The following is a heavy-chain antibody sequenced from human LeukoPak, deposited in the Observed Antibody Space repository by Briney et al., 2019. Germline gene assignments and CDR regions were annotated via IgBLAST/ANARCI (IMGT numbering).Heavy chain of an antibody. J-gene: IGHJ4*02. D-gene: IGHD2/OR15-2a*01. CDR3: ASVNDFRLDY. V-gene: IGHV3-30*02. Sequence: GGSLRLSCAASGFTFSSYGMHWVRQAPGKGLEWVAFIRYDGSNKYYADSVKGRFTISRDNSKNTLYLQMNSLRAEDTAVYYCASVNDFRLDYWGQGTLVTVSS. CDR2: IRYDGSNK. CDR1: GFTFSSYG.